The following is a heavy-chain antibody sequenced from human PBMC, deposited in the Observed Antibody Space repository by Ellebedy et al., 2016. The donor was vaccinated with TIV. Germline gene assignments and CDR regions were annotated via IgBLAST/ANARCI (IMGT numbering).Heavy chain of an antibody. CDR2: ISKDGSDE. D-gene: IGHD4-23*01. Sequence: GESLKISCAASGFTFSSYGMHWVRQAPGKGLDWMAAISKDGSDEYYPDSVKGRFTISRDNSKNTLYLQMNSLRAEDTAVYYCAKDDYGGNSGPAFDIWGQGTMVTVSS. J-gene: IGHJ3*02. CDR3: AKDDYGGNSGPAFDI. CDR1: GFTFSSYG. V-gene: IGHV3-30*18.